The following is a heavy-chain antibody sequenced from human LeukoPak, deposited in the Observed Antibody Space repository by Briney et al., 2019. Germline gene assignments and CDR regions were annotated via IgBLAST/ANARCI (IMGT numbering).Heavy chain of an antibody. CDR3: ANHKYCSSTSCYSFAI. V-gene: IGHV1-8*02. CDR2: MKPNSGNT. D-gene: IGHD2-2*01. J-gene: IGHJ3*02. Sequence: ASVKVSCKASGYTFSSYDINWVRQAPGQGLEWMGWMKPNSGNTDSAQKFQGRVTMTTNTSINTAYMELSSLRSEDTAVYYCANHKYCSSTSCYSFAIWGQGTMVTVSS. CDR1: GYTFSSYD.